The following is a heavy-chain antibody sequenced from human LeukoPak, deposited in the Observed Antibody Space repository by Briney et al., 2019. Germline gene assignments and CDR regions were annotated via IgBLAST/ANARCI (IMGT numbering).Heavy chain of an antibody. J-gene: IGHJ4*02. CDR3: ARDSSGYYPDFDY. Sequence: PGGSLRLSCAASGFTFSSYAMSWVRQAPGKGLGWVSAISGSGGSTYYADSVKGRYTISRDNSKNTLYLQMNSLRAEDTAVYYCARDSSGYYPDFDYWGQGTLVTVSS. CDR1: GFTFSSYA. CDR2: ISGSGGST. D-gene: IGHD3-22*01. V-gene: IGHV3-23*01.